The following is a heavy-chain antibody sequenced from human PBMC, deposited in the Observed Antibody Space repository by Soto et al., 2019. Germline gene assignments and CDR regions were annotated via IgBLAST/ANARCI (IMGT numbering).Heavy chain of an antibody. V-gene: IGHV4-59*01. CDR1: GGSISSYY. J-gene: IGHJ4*02. CDR3: AAPPRY. Sequence: VQLQESGPGLVKPSETLSLTCTVSGGSISSYYWSWIRQPPGKGLEWIGYIYDSGSTNYNPSLKSRVTISVDTSKNQFSLRLTSVTAADTAMYYCAAPPRYWGRGTLVTVSS. CDR2: IYDSGST. D-gene: IGHD6-6*01.